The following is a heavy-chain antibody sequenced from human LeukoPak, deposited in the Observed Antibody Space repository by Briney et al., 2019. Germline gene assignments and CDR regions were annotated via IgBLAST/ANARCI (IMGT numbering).Heavy chain of an antibody. J-gene: IGHJ6*04. V-gene: IGHV1-8*01. Sequence: EASVKVSCKASGYTFTSYDINWVRQATGQGLEWMGWMNPNSGNTGYAQKFQGRVTMTRNTSISTAYMELSSLRSEDTAVYYCSRSSSRSCYYYFYWMDVWGKGTTVTVSS. CDR2: MNPNSGNT. CDR1: GYTFTSYD. D-gene: IGHD6-13*01. CDR3: SRSSSRSCYYYFYWMDV.